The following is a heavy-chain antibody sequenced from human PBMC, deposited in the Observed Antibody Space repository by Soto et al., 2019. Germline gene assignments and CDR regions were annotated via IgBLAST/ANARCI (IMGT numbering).Heavy chain of an antibody. CDR3: ASPLPGISFQLPSWFDP. V-gene: IGHV4-39*01. D-gene: IGHD1-26*01. Sequence: QLQLQGSGPGLVKPSETLSLTCTVSGGSISSSSYYWGWIRQPPVQGLEWIGSIYYSGSTYYNPSLKSRVTTCVDTSNNHFSLKLSSVTAADTAVYYCASPLPGISFQLPSWFDPWGQGTLVTVSS. CDR2: IYYSGST. J-gene: IGHJ5*02. CDR1: GGSISSSSYY.